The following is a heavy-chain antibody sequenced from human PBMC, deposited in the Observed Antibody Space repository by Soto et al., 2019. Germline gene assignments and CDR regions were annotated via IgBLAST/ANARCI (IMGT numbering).Heavy chain of an antibody. CDR2: ITSSGSST. J-gene: IGHJ4*02. CDR3: AKGVEGYVVPSSDS. D-gene: IGHD5-12*01. V-gene: IGHV3-23*01. CDR1: GFTFSNYA. Sequence: GSLRLSCAASGFTFSNYAMTWVRQTPGKGLEWVSAITSSGSSTYFADSLKGRITISRDNSKNTLSLQMDSLRVEDTAIYYCAKGVEGYVVPSSDSWGQGALVTVSS.